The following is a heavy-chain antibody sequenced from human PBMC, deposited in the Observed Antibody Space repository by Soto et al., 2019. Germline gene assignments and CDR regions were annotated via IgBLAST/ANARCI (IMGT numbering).Heavy chain of an antibody. CDR3: ARPTLLDGYNDAFDI. D-gene: IGHD5-12*01. J-gene: IGHJ3*02. V-gene: IGHV5-51*01. CDR2: IYPGDSDT. CDR1: GYSSTSYW. Sequence: GESLKISCKGSGYSSTSYWIGWVRQMPGKGLEWMGIIYPGDSDTRYSPSFQGQVTISADKSISTAYLQWSSLKASDTAMYYCARPTLLDGYNDAFDIWGQGTMVTVSS.